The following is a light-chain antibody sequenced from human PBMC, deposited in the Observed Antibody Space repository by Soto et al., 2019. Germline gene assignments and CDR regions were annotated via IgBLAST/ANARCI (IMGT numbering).Light chain of an antibody. CDR1: QSIFSSSKNNIF. Sequence: DIVMTQSPDSLAVSRGERATINCKSSQSIFSSSKNNIFLAWYQQKSGQPPKLLIYWASTRESGVPDRFSGSGSGTHFTLTISSLHAEDVAVYYCQHYYDLPWTFGQRTRVEIK. V-gene: IGKV4-1*01. CDR3: QHYYDLPWT. J-gene: IGKJ1*01. CDR2: WAS.